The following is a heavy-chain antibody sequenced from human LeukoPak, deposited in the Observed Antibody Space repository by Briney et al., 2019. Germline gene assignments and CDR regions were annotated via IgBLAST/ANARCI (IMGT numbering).Heavy chain of an antibody. V-gene: IGHV3-7*01. CDR3: ARRIVTYYYGSGLDY. J-gene: IGHJ4*02. CDR2: IKQDESEE. CDR1: GFTFSSYW. Sequence: GGSLRLSCAASGFTFSSYWMSWVRQAPGKGLEWVANIKQDESEEYYVDSVKGRFTISIDNAKNSLYLQMNSLRAEDTAVYFCARRIVTYYYGSGLDYWGQGTLVTVSS. D-gene: IGHD3-10*01.